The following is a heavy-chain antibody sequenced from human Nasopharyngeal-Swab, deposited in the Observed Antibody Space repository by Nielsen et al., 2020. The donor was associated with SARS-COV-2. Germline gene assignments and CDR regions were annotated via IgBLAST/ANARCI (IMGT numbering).Heavy chain of an antibody. D-gene: IGHD5-18*01. V-gene: IGHV3-23*01. CDR2: ISGSGGNT. CDR1: GFTFSSNA. CDR3: AKDLVYTYDYNCYYGMDV. J-gene: IGHJ6*02. Sequence: GGSLRLSCAASGFTFSSNAMSWVRQAPGKGLEWVAGISGSGGNTYYPDSVKGRFTISRDNFKNTLYMQMSSLRAEDTAVYYCAKDLVYTYDYNCYYGMDVWGQGTTVTVSS.